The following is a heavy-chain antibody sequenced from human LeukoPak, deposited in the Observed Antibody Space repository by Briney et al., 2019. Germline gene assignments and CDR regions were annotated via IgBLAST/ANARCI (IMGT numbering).Heavy chain of an antibody. CDR1: GYNFISYG. V-gene: IGHV1-18*01. J-gene: IGHJ6*03. Sequence: ASVKVSCKASGYNFISYGISWVRQAPGQGLEWMGWISDYNGDPDYEQKVQGRVAMNRDTSTSTAYMELRSLRSDDTAVYYCARDSGVLYYMDVWGKGTTVTVSS. CDR2: ISDYNGDP. CDR3: ARDSGVLYYMDV.